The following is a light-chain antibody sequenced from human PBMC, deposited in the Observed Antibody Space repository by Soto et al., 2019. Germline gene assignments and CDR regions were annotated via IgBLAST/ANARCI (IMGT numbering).Light chain of an antibody. V-gene: IGLV1-40*01. CDR2: GNR. J-gene: IGLJ3*02. Sequence: QPVLTQPPSVSGAPGQRVTISCTGNNSILGAGYDVHWYQQLPGAAPKLVIFGNRNRPSGVPERFSGSKSGTSASLAITGLQAEDEADYYCQAYDYSLTAFVFGGGTKVTVL. CDR3: QAYDYSLTAFV. CDR1: NSILGAGYD.